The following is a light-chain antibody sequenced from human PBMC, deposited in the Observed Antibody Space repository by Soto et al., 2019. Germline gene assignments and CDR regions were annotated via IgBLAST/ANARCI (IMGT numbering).Light chain of an antibody. Sequence: QSALTQPASVSGSPGQSITISCTGTSSDVGAYSYVSWYQQHPGKAPKLMIYEVTNRPSGVSNRFSGSKSGNTASLTISGLQAEDEADYYCSSYTSGSTLVFGGGTKLTVL. V-gene: IGLV2-14*01. CDR1: SSDVGAYSY. CDR2: EVT. CDR3: SSYTSGSTLV. J-gene: IGLJ2*01.